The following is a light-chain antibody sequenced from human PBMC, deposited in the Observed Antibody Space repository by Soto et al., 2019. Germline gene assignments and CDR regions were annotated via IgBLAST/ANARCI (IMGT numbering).Light chain of an antibody. Sequence: QLVLTQSPSASASLGDSVKLTCTLSSGHSRDAITWHQQQPGKGPRYLMKLNGDGSHTKGDGIPDRFSGSSFGAERYLIISSLQSEAEADYYCLTWGTGIQVFGGGTKLTVL. CDR2: LNGDGSH. CDR1: SGHSRDA. J-gene: IGLJ3*02. V-gene: IGLV4-69*01. CDR3: LTWGTGIQV.